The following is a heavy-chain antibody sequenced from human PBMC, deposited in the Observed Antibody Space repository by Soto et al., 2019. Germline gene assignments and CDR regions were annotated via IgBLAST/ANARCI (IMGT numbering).Heavy chain of an antibody. D-gene: IGHD4-17*01. J-gene: IGHJ1*01. CDR2: IWYDGSKD. CDR1: GFTFSAFA. Sequence: QVQLVESGGGVVQPGMSLRLSCATSGFTFSAFAMHWVRQAPGKGLEWVATIWYDGSKDNYADSVKGRFNISRDNYKDTLYLLVNSLRVEDSAMDYCARDLQDYGDLGYNFHHWGQGTLVSVSS. CDR3: ARDLQDYGDLGYNFHH. V-gene: IGHV3-33*01.